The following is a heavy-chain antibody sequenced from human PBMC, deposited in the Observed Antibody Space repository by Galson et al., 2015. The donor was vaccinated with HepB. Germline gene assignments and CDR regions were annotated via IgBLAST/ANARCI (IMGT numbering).Heavy chain of an antibody. CDR1: GFIFSDFS. Sequence: SLRLSCAASGFIFSDFSMHWVRQAPGKGLEWVAVMSKRGNSINYADSMKGRSTISRDNSKNTVYLQMHDLRHEDTALYFCVKEHRSGWPNLDSWGPGTLVIVSS. D-gene: IGHD6-19*01. CDR3: VKEHRSGWPNLDS. CDR2: MSKRGNSI. V-gene: IGHV3-30*18. J-gene: IGHJ4*02.